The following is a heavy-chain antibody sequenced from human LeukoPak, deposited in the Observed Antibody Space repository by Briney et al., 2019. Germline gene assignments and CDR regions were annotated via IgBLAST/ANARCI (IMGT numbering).Heavy chain of an antibody. J-gene: IGHJ6*03. CDR1: GFTFSSYS. D-gene: IGHD1-26*01. CDR3: ARDPYSGSYGDYYYYYMDV. V-gene: IGHV3-21*01. CDR2: ISSGSSYI. Sequence: GGSLRLSCAASGFTFSSYSMNWVRQAPGKGLEWVSSISSGSSYIYYADSVKGRFTISRDNAENSLYLQMNSLRAEDTAVYYCARDPYSGSYGDYYYYYMDVWGKGTTVTISS.